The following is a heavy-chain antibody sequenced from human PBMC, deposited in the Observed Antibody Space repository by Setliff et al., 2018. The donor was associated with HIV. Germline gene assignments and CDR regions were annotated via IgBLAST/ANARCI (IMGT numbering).Heavy chain of an antibody. CDR3: ARELRRFDTSDTAPHNWFDP. CDR1: GGSFSGGYH. V-gene: IGHV4-31*11. CDR2: ISYIGYT. Sequence: SETLSLTCDVFGGSFSGGYHWTWIRQHPGKGLEWIGYISYIGYTYYNPALKSRLTISLYTSKNQFSLKLSSVTAADTAVYYCARELRRFDTSDTAPHNWFDPWGQGTLVTVSS. J-gene: IGHJ5*02. D-gene: IGHD3-22*01.